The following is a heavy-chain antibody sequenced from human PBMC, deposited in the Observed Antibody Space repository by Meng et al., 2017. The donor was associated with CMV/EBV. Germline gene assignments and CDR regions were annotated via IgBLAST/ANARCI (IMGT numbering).Heavy chain of an antibody. V-gene: IGHV1-46*01. CDR2: INPSGGST. J-gene: IGHJ6*02. Sequence: ASVKVSCKASGGTFSSYYMHWVRQAPGQGLEWMGIINPSGGSTSYAQKFQGRVTMTRDTSTSTVYMELSSLRSEDTAVYYCARELKVLLWFGELLYAYGMDVWDQGTTVTVSS. CDR3: ARELKVLLWFGELLYAYGMDV. CDR1: GGTFSSYY. D-gene: IGHD3-10*01.